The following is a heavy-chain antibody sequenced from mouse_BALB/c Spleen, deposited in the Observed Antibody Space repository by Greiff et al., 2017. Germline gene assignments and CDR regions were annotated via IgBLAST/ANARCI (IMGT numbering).Heavy chain of an antibody. Sequence: VQLQQSGAELAKPGASVKMSCKASGYTFTSYWMHWVKQRPGQGLEWIGYINPSTGYTEYNQKFKDKATLTADESSSTAYMQLSSLTSEDSAVYYCARRNFYYGSSDAMDYWGQGTSVTVSS. CDR3: ARRNFYYGSSDAMDY. CDR2: INPSTGYT. V-gene: IGHV1-7*01. D-gene: IGHD1-1*01. CDR1: GYTFTSYW. J-gene: IGHJ4*01.